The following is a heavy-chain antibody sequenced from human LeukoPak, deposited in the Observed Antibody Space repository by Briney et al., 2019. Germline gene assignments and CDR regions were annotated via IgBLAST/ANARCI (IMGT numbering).Heavy chain of an antibody. V-gene: IGHV1-18*01. CDR3: ARSSSRYCSGGSCYSG. CDR1: GYTFTSYG. CDR2: IISYHRNT. Sequence: GASVKVSCRASGYTFTSYGISWGRQAPGQGVEGRGWIISYHRNTNYAQQLQSRVTMTTDTSTSTAYMELRSLRSDDTAVYYCARSSSRYCSGGSCYSGWGQETLVTVSS. D-gene: IGHD2-15*01. J-gene: IGHJ4*02.